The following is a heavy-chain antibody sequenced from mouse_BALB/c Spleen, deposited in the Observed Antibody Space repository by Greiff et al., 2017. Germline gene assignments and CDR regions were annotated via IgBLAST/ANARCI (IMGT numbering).Heavy chain of an antibody. D-gene: IGHD2-4*01. CDR2: ISYDGSN. Sequence: VQLQQSGPGLVKPSQSLSLTCSVTGYSITSGYYWNWIRQFPGNKLEWMGYISYDGSNNYNPSLKNRISITRDTSKNQFFLKLNSVTTEDTATYYCARDDYGYWYFDVWGAGTTVTVSS. CDR3: ARDDYGYWYFDV. J-gene: IGHJ1*01. CDR1: GYSITSGYY. V-gene: IGHV3-6*02.